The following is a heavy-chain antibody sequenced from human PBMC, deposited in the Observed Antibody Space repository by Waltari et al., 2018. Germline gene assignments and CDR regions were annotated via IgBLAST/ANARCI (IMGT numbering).Heavy chain of an antibody. V-gene: IGHV4-34*01. CDR2: INHSGST. CDR1: GGSFSGYY. J-gene: IGHJ6*03. CDR3: ARVRKNSSSRVGWFGYYYYMDV. D-gene: IGHD6-13*01. Sequence: QVQLQQWGAGLLKPSETLSLTCAVYGGSFSGYYWSWIRQPPGKGLEWIGEINHSGSTNYTPSPKSRVTISGDTSKNQFSLKLSSVTAADTAVYYGARVRKNSSSRVGWFGYYYYMDVWGKGTTVTVSS.